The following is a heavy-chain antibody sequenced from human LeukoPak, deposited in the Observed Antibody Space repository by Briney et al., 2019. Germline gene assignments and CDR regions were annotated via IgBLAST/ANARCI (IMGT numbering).Heavy chain of an antibody. J-gene: IGHJ4*02. D-gene: IGHD2/OR15-2a*01. Sequence: GASVKVSCKASGYTFTSYDINWVRQAPGQGLEWMGWISAYNGNTNYAQKLQGRVTMTTDTSTSTAYMELRSLRSDDTAVYYCARDFPAYSPTEYWGQGPLVTVSS. V-gene: IGHV1-18*01. CDR2: ISAYNGNT. CDR1: GYTFTSYD. CDR3: ARDFPAYSPTEY.